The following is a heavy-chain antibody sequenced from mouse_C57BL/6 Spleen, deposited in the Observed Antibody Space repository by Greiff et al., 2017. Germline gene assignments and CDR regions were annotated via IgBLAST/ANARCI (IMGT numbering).Heavy chain of an antibody. CDR3: ARAVGYDYDRFAY. Sequence: EVQLQQSGPELVKPGASVKISCKASGYTFTDYYMNWVKQSHGKSLEWIGDINPNNGGTSYNQKFKGKATLTVDKSSSTAYMELRSLTSEDSAVYYCARAVGYDYDRFAYWGQGTLVTVSA. CDR1: GYTFTDYY. CDR2: INPNNGGT. D-gene: IGHD2-4*01. J-gene: IGHJ3*01. V-gene: IGHV1-26*01.